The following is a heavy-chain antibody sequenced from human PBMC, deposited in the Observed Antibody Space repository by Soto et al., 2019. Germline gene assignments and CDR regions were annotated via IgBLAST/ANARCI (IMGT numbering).Heavy chain of an antibody. CDR3: ARDLGFLEWSYYYYYGMDV. CDR2: INSDGSST. Sequence: EVQLVESGGGLVQPGGSLRLSCAASGFTFSSYWMHWVRQAPGKGLVWVSRINSDGSSTSYADSVKGRFTISRDNAKNTLYLQMTSLRAEDTAVYYCARDLGFLEWSYYYYYGMDVWGQGTTVTVSS. V-gene: IGHV3-74*01. J-gene: IGHJ6*02. D-gene: IGHD3-3*01. CDR1: GFTFSSYW.